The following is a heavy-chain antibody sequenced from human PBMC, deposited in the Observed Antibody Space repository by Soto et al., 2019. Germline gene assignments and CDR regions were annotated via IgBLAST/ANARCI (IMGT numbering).Heavy chain of an antibody. CDR3: ARGPNAAARN. J-gene: IGHJ4*02. V-gene: IGHV4-34*01. CDR2: INHSGST. Sequence: SETLSLTCAVYGGSFSGYYWSWIRQPPGKGLEWIGEINHSGSTNYNPSLKSRVTISVDTSKNQFSLKLSSVTAADSAVYYCARGPNAAARNWGKGTLVTVAS. D-gene: IGHD6-13*01. CDR1: GGSFSGYY.